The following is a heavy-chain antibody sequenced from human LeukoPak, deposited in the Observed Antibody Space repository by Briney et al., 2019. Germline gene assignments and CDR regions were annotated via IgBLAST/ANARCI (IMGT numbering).Heavy chain of an antibody. CDR2: ISSSSSTI. Sequence: GGSLRLSCAASGFTVDSNYLSWVRQAPGKGLEWVSYISSSSSTIYYADSVKGRFTISRDNAKNSLYLQMNSLRAEDTAVYYCARDYYDSSGYYQSNYWGQGTLVTVSS. V-gene: IGHV3-48*01. CDR1: GFTVDSNY. CDR3: ARDYYDSSGYYQSNY. D-gene: IGHD3-22*01. J-gene: IGHJ4*02.